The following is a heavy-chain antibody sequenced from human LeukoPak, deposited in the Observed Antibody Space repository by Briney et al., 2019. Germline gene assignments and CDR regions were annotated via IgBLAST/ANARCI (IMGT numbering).Heavy chain of an antibody. V-gene: IGHV5-51*01. J-gene: IGHJ4*02. CDR2: IYPGDSDT. Sequence: VESLKSSCKGAVYSFTTYWICSVRHMPGKSVERRGIIYPGDSDTRYSPSFQGQVTISADKSISTAYLQWSSLKASDTAMYYCARLLGGATGYFDYWGQGNLVTVSS. CDR1: VYSFTTYW. D-gene: IGHD3-16*01. CDR3: ARLLGGATGYFDY.